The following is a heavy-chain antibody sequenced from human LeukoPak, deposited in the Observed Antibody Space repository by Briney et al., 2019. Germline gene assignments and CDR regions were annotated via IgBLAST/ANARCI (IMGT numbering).Heavy chain of an antibody. J-gene: IGHJ4*02. CDR3: ARSLQWLLRYFDS. D-gene: IGHD6-19*01. CDR2: IYYSGST. Sequence: SETLSLTCTVSGGSISSSSYYWGWIRQPPGKGLEWTGTIYYSGSTYYNPSLKSRVTSSVDTSKNQFSLRLSSVTAAAVYYCARSLQWLLRYFDSWGQGTLVTVSS. CDR1: GGSISSSSYY. V-gene: IGHV4-39*07.